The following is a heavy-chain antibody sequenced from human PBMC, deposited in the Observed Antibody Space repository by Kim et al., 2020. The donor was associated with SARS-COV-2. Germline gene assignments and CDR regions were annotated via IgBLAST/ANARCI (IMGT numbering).Heavy chain of an antibody. CDR1: GFTFSSYE. CDR2: ISSSGSTI. Sequence: GGSLRLSCAASGFTFSSYEMNWVRQAPGKGLEWVSYISSSGSTIYYADSVKGRFTISRDNAKNSLYLQMNSLRAEDTAVYYCAGLIVSSWYWFDYWGQGTLVTVSS. J-gene: IGHJ4*02. V-gene: IGHV3-48*03. D-gene: IGHD6-13*01. CDR3: AGLIVSSWYWFDY.